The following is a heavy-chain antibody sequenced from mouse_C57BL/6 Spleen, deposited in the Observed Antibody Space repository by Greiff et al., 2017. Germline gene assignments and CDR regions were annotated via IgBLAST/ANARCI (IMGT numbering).Heavy chain of an antibody. D-gene: IGHD1-1*01. CDR3: ARLFITTGWFDY. J-gene: IGHJ2*01. CDR2: ISGGGGNT. CDR1: GFTFSSYT. Sequence: EVQRVESGGGLVKPGGSLKLSCAASGFTFSSYTMSWVRQTPEKRLEWVATISGGGGNTYYPDSVKGRFTISRDNAKNTLYLQMSSLRSEDTALYYCARLFITTGWFDYWGQGTTLTVSS. V-gene: IGHV5-9*01.